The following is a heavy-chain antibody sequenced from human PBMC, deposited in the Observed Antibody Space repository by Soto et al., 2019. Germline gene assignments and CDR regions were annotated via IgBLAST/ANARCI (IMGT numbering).Heavy chain of an antibody. CDR3: VKASTRHHDAFDI. V-gene: IGHV3-64D*08. CDR2: ISSNGGST. Sequence: GGSLRLSCSASGFTFSSYAMHWVRQAPGKGLEYVSAISSNGGSTYYADSVKGRFTISRDNSKNTLYLQMSSLRAEDTAVYYCVKASTRHHDAFDIWGQGTMVTVSS. CDR1: GFTFSSYA. J-gene: IGHJ3*02.